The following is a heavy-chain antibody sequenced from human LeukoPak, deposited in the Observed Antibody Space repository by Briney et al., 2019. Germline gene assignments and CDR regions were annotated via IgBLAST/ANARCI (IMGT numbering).Heavy chain of an antibody. D-gene: IGHD2-2*01. Sequence: SETLSLTCAVYGGSFSGYYWSWIRQPPRKGLERIGEINHSGRTNHNPSLKSRVTISVDTSKNQFSLELSSVTAADAAVYYCARGPISVVVPAAMPYYYCGMDVWGQGTTVTVSS. CDR1: GGSFSGYY. J-gene: IGHJ6*02. V-gene: IGHV4-34*01. CDR2: INHSGRT. CDR3: ARGPISVVVPAAMPYYYCGMDV.